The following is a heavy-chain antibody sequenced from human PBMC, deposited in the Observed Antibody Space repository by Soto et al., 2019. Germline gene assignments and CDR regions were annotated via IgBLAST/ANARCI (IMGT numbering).Heavy chain of an antibody. CDR3: AKERTAMGYFDY. D-gene: IGHD5-18*01. CDR1: GFTFSSYA. Sequence: EVQLLESGGGLVQPGGSRRLSCAASGFTFSSYAMSGVRQAPGKGLEWVSAISGSGGSTYYADSVKGRFTISRDNSKNTLYLQMNSLRAEDTAVYYCAKERTAMGYFDYWGQGTLVTVSS. CDR2: ISGSGGST. V-gene: IGHV3-23*01. J-gene: IGHJ4*02.